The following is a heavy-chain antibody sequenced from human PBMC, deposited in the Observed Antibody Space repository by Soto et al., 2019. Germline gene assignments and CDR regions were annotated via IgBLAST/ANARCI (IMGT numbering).Heavy chain of an antibody. Sequence: QPGGSLRLSCAASGFTFSSYEMNWVRQAPGKGLEWVSYISSSGSTIYYADSVKGRFTISRDNAKNSLYLQMNSLRAEDTAVYYCARDYREAEYYYYYGMDVWGQGTTVTVSS. D-gene: IGHD4-4*01. J-gene: IGHJ6*02. CDR3: ARDYREAEYYYYYGMDV. CDR2: ISSSGSTI. V-gene: IGHV3-48*03. CDR1: GFTFSSYE.